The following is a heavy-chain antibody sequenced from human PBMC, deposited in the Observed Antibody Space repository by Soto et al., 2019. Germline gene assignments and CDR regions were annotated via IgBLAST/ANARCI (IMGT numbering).Heavy chain of an antibody. V-gene: IGHV1-69*13. CDR1: GGTFSSYA. CDR2: IIPIFGTA. D-gene: IGHD1-26*01. Sequence: ASVTVSCKASGGTFSSYAISWVRQAPGQGLEWMGGIIPIFGTANYAQKFQGRVTITADESTSTAYMELSSLRSEDTAVYYCARGVGATTGVDYWGQGTLVTVSS. CDR3: ARGVGATTGVDY. J-gene: IGHJ4*02.